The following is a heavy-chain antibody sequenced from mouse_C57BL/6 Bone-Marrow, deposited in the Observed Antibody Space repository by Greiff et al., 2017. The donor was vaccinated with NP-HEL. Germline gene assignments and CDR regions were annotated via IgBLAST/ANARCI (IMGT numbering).Heavy chain of an antibody. CDR3: ARRKYYYGSSYDFDY. Sequence: QVTLKVSGPGILQSSQTLSLTCSFSGFSLSTPGMGVSWIRQPSGKGLEWLAHIYWDDDKRYNPSLKSRLTISKDTSRNQVFLKITSVDTADTAAYYCARRKYYYGSSYDFDYWGQGTTLTVSS. J-gene: IGHJ2*01. CDR2: IYWDDDK. D-gene: IGHD1-1*01. V-gene: IGHV8-12*01. CDR1: GFSLSTPGMG.